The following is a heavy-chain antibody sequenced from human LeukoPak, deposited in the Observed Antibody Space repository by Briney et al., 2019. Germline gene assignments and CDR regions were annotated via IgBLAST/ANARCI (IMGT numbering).Heavy chain of an antibody. J-gene: IGHJ4*02. CDR1: GGTFSSYA. D-gene: IGHD6-19*01. Sequence: SVKVSCKASGGTFSSYAISWVRQAPGQGLEWMGGIIPIFGTANYAQKFQGRVTITADESTSIAYMELSSLRSEDTAVYYCARSEAAVAVNPFDYWGQGTLVAVSS. CDR3: ARSEAAVAVNPFDY. CDR2: IIPIFGTA. V-gene: IGHV1-69*13.